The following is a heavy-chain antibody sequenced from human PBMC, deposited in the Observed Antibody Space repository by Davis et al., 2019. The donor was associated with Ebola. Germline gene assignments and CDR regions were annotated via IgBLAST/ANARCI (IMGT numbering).Heavy chain of an antibody. Sequence: GGSLRLSCAGSAFTFHAYAMNWVRQAPGKVLEWFSSISRTISSIYSADSVKCRFTISRDNAKNSLYLQMNSLRAEDTAVYYCARDWYYYDSSGYYTSFDYWGQGTLVTVSS. CDR1: AFTFHAYA. CDR2: ISRTISSI. J-gene: IGHJ4*02. V-gene: IGHV3-21*01. D-gene: IGHD3-22*01. CDR3: ARDWYYYDSSGYYTSFDY.